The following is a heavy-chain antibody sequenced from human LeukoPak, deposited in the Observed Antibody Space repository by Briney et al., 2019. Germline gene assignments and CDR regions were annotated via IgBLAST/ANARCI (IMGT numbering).Heavy chain of an antibody. Sequence: SETLSLTCTVSGDSISNYYWSWIRQPPGKGLEWIGWSYLRGSTSYNPSLKSRVAISVDTSKNQFSLKLSSVTAADTAVYYCVRDRELGFWGQGTLVTVSS. D-gene: IGHD1-1*01. J-gene: IGHJ4*02. CDR2: SYLRGST. CDR1: GDSISNYY. CDR3: VRDRELGF. V-gene: IGHV4-59*01.